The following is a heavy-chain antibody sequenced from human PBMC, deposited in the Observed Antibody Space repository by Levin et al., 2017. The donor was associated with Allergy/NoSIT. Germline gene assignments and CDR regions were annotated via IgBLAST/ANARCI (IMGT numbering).Heavy chain of an antibody. V-gene: IGHV3-23*01. CDR1: GFTFSSYA. CDR2: ISGSGGTT. D-gene: IGHD3-10*01. J-gene: IGHJ4*02. Sequence: GESLKISCAASGFTFSSYAMTWVRQAPGKGLEWVSVISGSGGTTYYADSVKGRFTISRDNSKNTLYLQMNSLTAEDTAIYYCARHYYQTSGPDWGQGTLVTVSS. CDR3: ARHYYQTSGPD.